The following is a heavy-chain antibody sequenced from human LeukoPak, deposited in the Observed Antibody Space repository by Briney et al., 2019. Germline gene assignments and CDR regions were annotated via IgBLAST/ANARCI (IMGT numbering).Heavy chain of an antibody. V-gene: IGHV4-34*01. Sequence: KSSETLSLTCAVYGGSFSGYYWSWIRQPPGKGLEWIGEINHSGSTNYNPSLKRRVTISVDTFKNQFSLKLSSVTAADTAVYYCARGTAGPGFDYWGQGTPVTVSS. CDR3: ARGTAGPGFDY. CDR2: INHSGST. D-gene: IGHD6-13*01. CDR1: GGSFSGYY. J-gene: IGHJ4*02.